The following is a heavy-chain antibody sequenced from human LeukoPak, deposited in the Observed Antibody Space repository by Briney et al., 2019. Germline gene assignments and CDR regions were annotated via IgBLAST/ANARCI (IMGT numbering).Heavy chain of an antibody. D-gene: IGHD6-19*01. J-gene: IGHJ5*02. Sequence: PSGTLSLTCTVSGGSISSSSYYWGWIRQPPGKGLEWIGSIYYSGSTYYNPSLKSRVTISVDTSKNQFSLKLSSVTAADTAVYYCARLIGLIAVAGIWFDPWGQGTLVTVSS. CDR2: IYYSGST. CDR1: GGSISSSSYY. CDR3: ARLIGLIAVAGIWFDP. V-gene: IGHV4-39*01.